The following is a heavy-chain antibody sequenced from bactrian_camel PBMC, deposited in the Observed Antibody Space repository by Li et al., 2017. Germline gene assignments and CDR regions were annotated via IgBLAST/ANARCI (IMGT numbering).Heavy chain of an antibody. CDR2: ITSDGGST. V-gene: IGHV3S40*01. Sequence: VQLVESGGGLVQPGGSLTLSCAASGFTFSSYAMGWVRQAPGKGLEWVSSITSDGGSTYYADSVKGRFTISRDNAKNTVYLQMNSLKSEDTALYYCATGDVLYYWGQGTQVTVS. CDR1: GFTFSSYA. CDR3: ATGDVLYY. J-gene: IGHJ4*01. D-gene: IGHD7*01.